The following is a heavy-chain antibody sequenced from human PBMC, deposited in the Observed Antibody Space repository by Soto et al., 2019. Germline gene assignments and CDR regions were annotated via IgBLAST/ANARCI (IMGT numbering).Heavy chain of an antibody. J-gene: IGHJ4*02. V-gene: IGHV5-10-1*01. CDR3: ATRHEAAAGPNDY. D-gene: IGHD6-13*01. CDR2: IDPSDSYT. Sequence: PGESLKISCKGSGYSFTSYWISWVRQMPGKGLEWMGRIDPSDSYTNYSPSFQGHVTISAGKSISTAYLQWSSLKASDTAMYYCATRHEAAAGPNDYWGQGTLVTVSS. CDR1: GYSFTSYW.